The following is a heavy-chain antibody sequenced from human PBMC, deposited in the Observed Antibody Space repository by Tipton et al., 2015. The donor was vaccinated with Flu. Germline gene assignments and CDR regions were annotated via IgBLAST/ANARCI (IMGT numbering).Heavy chain of an antibody. CDR2: IRSKANNYAT. CDR1: GLTFSDSA. J-gene: IGHJ3*02. CDR3: TTTSPDAFDI. Sequence: QLVQSGGGLVQPGGSLKLSCAASGLTFSDSAIYWVRQASGKGLEWVGRIRSKANNYATAYAEPVKGRFTVSRDDSKNTAYPEMNSLRTEDTAVYYCTTTSPDAFDIWGPGTMVTVSS. V-gene: IGHV3-73*01.